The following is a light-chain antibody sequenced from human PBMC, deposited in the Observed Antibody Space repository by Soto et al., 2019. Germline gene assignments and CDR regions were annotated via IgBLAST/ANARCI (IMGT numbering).Light chain of an antibody. CDR2: DVS. CDR1: QDITLY. Sequence: DIQMTQSPSSLSASVGDRVTITCQASQDITLYLNWYQHKPGKAPNLLLHDVSTLEPGVPARFSGSGSGTTFTLTIINLQPEDVATYYCQQYDSRPNTFGQGTKVDIK. V-gene: IGKV1-33*01. CDR3: QQYDSRPNT. J-gene: IGKJ2*01.